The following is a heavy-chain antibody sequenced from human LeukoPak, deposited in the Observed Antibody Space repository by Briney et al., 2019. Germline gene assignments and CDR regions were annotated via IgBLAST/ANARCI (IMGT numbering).Heavy chain of an antibody. J-gene: IGHJ4*02. V-gene: IGHV3-30*04. CDR3: ARGRDYCSDY. Sequence: GGSLRLSCAASGFTFSSYAMHWVRQAPGMGLEWVAVTSYDGSHIYYPDSVKGRFTISRDNPKNTLYLQMNSLGPEDTALYYCARGRDYCSDYWGQGTLVTVSS. D-gene: IGHD2-15*01. CDR1: GFTFSSYA. CDR2: TSYDGSHI.